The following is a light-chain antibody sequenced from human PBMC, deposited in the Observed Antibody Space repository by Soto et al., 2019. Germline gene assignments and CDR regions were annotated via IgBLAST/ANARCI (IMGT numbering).Light chain of an antibody. CDR3: SSYSATNTLV. CDR2: EVI. Sequence: QSALTQPASVSGSPGQSITISCTGTSSDVGDYPNVSWYQQHPGKVPKLIIYEVIHRPSGVTSRFSGSKSENTASLTISGLQAEDEAVYYCSSYSATNTLVFGSGTKVTVL. J-gene: IGLJ1*01. CDR1: SSDVGDYPN. V-gene: IGLV2-14*01.